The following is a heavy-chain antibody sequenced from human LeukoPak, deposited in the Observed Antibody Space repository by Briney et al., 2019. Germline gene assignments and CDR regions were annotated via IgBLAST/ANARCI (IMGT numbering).Heavy chain of an antibody. Sequence: PSETLSLTCTVSGGSLSSYYWSWIRQPPGKGLEWIGDIYSRGLTRGSTNYNPSLKSRVTLSVDTSKNQFSLKLSSVTAADTAVYYRARDQEYSGSYYRYFDFWGQGALVTVSS. CDR3: ARDQEYSGSYYRYFDF. J-gene: IGHJ4*02. CDR1: GGSLSSYY. V-gene: IGHV4-59*01. D-gene: IGHD1-26*01. CDR2: IYSRGLTRGST.